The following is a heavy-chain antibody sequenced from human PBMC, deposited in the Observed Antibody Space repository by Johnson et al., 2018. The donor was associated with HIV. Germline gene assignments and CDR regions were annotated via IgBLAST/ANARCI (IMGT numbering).Heavy chain of an antibody. J-gene: IGHJ3*02. D-gene: IGHD6-13*01. V-gene: IGHV3-13*01. CDR2: IGTAGDT. CDR1: GINFGSYW. CDR3: AGIAAAGGDAFDI. Sequence: VQLVESGGGLVQPGGSLRLSCTASGINFGSYWMHWFRQAPGKGLVWVSAIGTAGDTYYPGSVKGRFTISRENAKNSLYLQMNSLRAGDTAVYYCAGIAAAGGDAFDIWGQGTMVTVSS.